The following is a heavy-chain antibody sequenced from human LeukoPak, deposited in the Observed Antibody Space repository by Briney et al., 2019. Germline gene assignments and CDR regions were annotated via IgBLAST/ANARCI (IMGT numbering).Heavy chain of an antibody. V-gene: IGHV1-2*02. D-gene: IGHD2-2*01. CDR2: INPNSGGT. Sequence: ASVKVSCKASGYTFTGYYMHWVLQAPGQGLEWMGWINPNSGGTNYAQKFQGRVTMTRDTSISTAYMELSRLRSDDTAVYYCARGIVVPAAGDDAFDIWGQGTMVTVSS. CDR3: ARGIVVPAAGDDAFDI. J-gene: IGHJ3*02. CDR1: GYTFTGYY.